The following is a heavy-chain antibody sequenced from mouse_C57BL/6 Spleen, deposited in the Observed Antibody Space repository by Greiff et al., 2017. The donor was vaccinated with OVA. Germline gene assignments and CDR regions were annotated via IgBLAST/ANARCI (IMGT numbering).Heavy chain of an antibody. CDR1: GFTFSSYA. CDR2: ISDGGSYT. Sequence: VQLKESGGGLVKPGGSLKLSCAASGFTFSSYAMSWVRQTPEKRLEWVATISDGGSYTYYPDNVKGRFTISRDNAKNNLYLQMGHLKSEDTAMYYCARGLRLRGYAMDYWGKGTSVTVSS. J-gene: IGHJ4*01. CDR3: ARGLRLRGYAMDY. V-gene: IGHV5-4*01. D-gene: IGHD3-2*02.